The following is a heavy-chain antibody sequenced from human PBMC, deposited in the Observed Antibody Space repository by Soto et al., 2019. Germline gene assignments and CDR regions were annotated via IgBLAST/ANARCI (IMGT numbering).Heavy chain of an antibody. J-gene: IGHJ4*02. V-gene: IGHV4-31*03. Sequence: SETLSLTCTVSGGSISSGGYYWSWIRQHPGKGLEWIGYIYYSGSTYYNPSLKSRVTISVDTSKNQFSLKLSSVTAADTAVYYCARVSHHDYSSPHLDYWGQGTLVTVSS. CDR1: GGSISSGGYY. CDR3: ARVSHHDYSSPHLDY. D-gene: IGHD4-4*01. CDR2: IYYSGST.